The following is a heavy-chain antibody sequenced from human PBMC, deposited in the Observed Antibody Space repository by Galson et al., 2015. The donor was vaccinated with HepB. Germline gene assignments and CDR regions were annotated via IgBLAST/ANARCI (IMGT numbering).Heavy chain of an antibody. CDR2: IYTSGST. V-gene: IGHV4-61*02. CDR1: GGSISSGSYY. J-gene: IGHJ6*03. Sequence: CTVSGGSISSGSYYWSWIRQPAGKGLEWIGRIYTSGSTNYNPSLKSRVTMSVDTSKNQFSLKLSSVTAADTAVYYCAREIPGAEIVVPAAIGRPLENFYYYYYYMDVWGKGTTVTVSS. D-gene: IGHD2-2*02. CDR3: AREIPGAEIVVPAAIGRPLENFYYYYYYMDV.